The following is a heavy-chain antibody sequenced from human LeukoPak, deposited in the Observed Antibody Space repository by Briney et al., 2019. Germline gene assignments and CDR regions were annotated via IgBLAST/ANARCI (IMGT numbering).Heavy chain of an antibody. D-gene: IGHD3-10*01. CDR3: ARGTFSPQGSYYGH. CDR2: ISYDGSNK. Sequence: GGSLRLSCAASGFTFSSYAMHWVRQAPGKGLEWVAVISYDGSNKYYADSVKGRFTISRDNSKNTLYLQMNSLRAEDTAVYYCARGTFSPQGSYYGHWGQGTRVTVSS. CDR1: GFTFSSYA. V-gene: IGHV3-30-3*01. J-gene: IGHJ4*02.